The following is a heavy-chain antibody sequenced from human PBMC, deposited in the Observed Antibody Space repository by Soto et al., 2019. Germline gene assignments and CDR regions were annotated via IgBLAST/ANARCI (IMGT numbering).Heavy chain of an antibody. CDR2: ISGSGGTT. Sequence: EVQLLESGGGLVQPGGSLRLSCAASGFTFSSDAMTWVRQAPGKGLEWVSVISGSGGTTFYAESVKGRFTISRDNPKNTVYLQMNSLRSEDTAIYYCAKDGGYFGYALEFWGQGTQVTVSS. CDR1: GFTFSSDA. CDR3: AKDGGYFGYALEF. V-gene: IGHV3-23*01. D-gene: IGHD3-9*01. J-gene: IGHJ4*02.